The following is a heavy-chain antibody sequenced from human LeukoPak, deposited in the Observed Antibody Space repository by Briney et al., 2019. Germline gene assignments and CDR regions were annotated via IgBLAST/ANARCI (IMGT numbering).Heavy chain of an antibody. Sequence: SETLSLTCTVSGGSISSGSYYWSWIRQPAGKGLEWIGRIYTSGSTNYNPSLKSRVTISVDTSKNQFSLKLSSVTAADTAVYYCARVGDILTGHAFPDWGQGTLVTVSS. J-gene: IGHJ4*02. V-gene: IGHV4-61*02. D-gene: IGHD3-9*01. CDR2: IYTSGST. CDR3: ARVGDILTGHAFPD. CDR1: GGSISSGSYY.